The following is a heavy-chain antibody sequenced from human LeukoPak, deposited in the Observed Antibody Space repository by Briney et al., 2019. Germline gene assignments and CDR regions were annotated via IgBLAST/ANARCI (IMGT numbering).Heavy chain of an antibody. J-gene: IGHJ4*02. Sequence: GGSLRLSCAASGFSFSIYNMNWVRQAPGKGLEWVSTISGNGGDTYYADSVKGRFTISRDNSKNTLYLQMNSLRADDTAIYYCAKGAYHDDWGQGTLVTVSS. CDR3: AKGAYHDD. CDR1: GFSFSIYN. D-gene: IGHD3-3*01. CDR2: ISGNGGDT. V-gene: IGHV3-23*01.